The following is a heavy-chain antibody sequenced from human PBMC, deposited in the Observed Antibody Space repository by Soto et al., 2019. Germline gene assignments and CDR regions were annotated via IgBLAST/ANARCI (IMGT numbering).Heavy chain of an antibody. CDR3: ARVEVLLYGMDV. J-gene: IGHJ6*02. V-gene: IGHV1-69*01. CDR2: IIHIFGTA. Sequence: QVQLVQSGAEVKKPGSSVKVSCKASGGTFSSYAISWVRQAPGQGLEWMGGIIHIFGTANYAQKFQGRVTITADEATSTAYMELSSLRSEDTAVYYCARVEVLLYGMDVWGQGTTVTVSS. CDR1: GGTFSSYA. D-gene: IGHD2-15*01.